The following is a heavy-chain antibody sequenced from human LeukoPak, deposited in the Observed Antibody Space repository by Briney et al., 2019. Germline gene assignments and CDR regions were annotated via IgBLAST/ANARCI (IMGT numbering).Heavy chain of an antibody. CDR1: GFTFSSYG. CDR2: IWYDGSNK. Sequence: PGRSLRLSCAASGFTFSSYGMHWVRQAPGKGLEWVAVIWYDGSNKYYADSVKGRFTISRDNPKNTLYLQMNSLRPEDTAVYYCARDFKTSSSASFDYFDYWGQGTLVTVSS. V-gene: IGHV3-33*01. CDR3: ARDFKTSSSASFDYFDY. J-gene: IGHJ4*02. D-gene: IGHD6-6*01.